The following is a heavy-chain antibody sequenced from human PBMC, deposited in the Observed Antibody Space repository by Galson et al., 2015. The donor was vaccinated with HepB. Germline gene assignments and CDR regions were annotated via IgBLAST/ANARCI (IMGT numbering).Heavy chain of an antibody. CDR2: IYWDDDK. CDR3: AHRTFSGGYLDY. J-gene: IGHJ4*02. D-gene: IGHD1-26*01. Sequence: PALVKPTQTLTLTCTFSGFSLSTSGVGVGWIRQPPGKALEWLALIYWDDDKRYSPSLKTRLTITKDTSKNQVVLTMADIDPGDTATYYCAHRTFSGGYLDYWGQVTLVTVSS. CDR1: GFSLSTSGVG. V-gene: IGHV2-5*02.